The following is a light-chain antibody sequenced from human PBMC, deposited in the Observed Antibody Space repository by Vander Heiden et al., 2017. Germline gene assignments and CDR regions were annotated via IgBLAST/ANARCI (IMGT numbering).Light chain of an antibody. CDR3: QQYGSSSYT. CDR1: QSVSSSY. J-gene: IGKJ2*01. V-gene: IGKV3-20*01. CDR2: GAS. Sequence: EMVLPQSPATLSLSPGERATLSCRASQSVSSSYLAWYQQKPGQAPRLLIYGASSRATGIPDRFSGSGSGTDFTLTISRLEPEDFAVYYCQQYGSSSYTFGQGTKLEIK.